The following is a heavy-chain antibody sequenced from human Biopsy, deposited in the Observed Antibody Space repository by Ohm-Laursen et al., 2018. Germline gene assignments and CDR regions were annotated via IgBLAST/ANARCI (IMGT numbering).Heavy chain of an antibody. V-gene: IGHV4-59*01. D-gene: IGHD3-22*01. J-gene: IGHJ2*01. Sequence: SDTLSLTCTVSGDSISTYYWSWIRQPPGKGLQWIGYIYYTGNTNYNPSLQSRVTISVDTSKNHFSLRLRSMTPADTAMYYCARDRGYYSDRTVPGYFDLWAVAPWSLSPQ. CDR1: GDSISTYY. CDR3: ARDRGYYSDRTVPGYFDL. CDR2: IYYTGNT.